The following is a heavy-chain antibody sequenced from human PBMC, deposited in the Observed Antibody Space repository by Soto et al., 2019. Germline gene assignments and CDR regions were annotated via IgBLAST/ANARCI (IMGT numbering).Heavy chain of an antibody. CDR1: GFTVSSNY. CDR2: IYSGGST. J-gene: IGHJ4*02. Sequence: GGSLRLSCAASGFTVSSNYMSWVRQAPGKWLEWVSVIYSGGSTYYADSVKGRFTISRDNSKNTLYLQMNSLRAEDTAVYYCAREVTIFGVAHADYWGQGTLVTVSS. V-gene: IGHV3-53*01. CDR3: AREVTIFGVAHADY. D-gene: IGHD3-3*01.